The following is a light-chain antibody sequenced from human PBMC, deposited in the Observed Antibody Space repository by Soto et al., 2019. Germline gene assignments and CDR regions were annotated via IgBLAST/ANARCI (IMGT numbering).Light chain of an antibody. J-gene: IGLJ1*01. CDR3: SSYTTSNTYV. Sequence: QSALTQAASVSGCPGQSITFSCTGTKSDIGVYNYVSWYQQHPGKAPKLMIYEVNNRPSGVSNRFSGSKSGNTASLTISGLQAEDEADYYCSSYTTSNTYVFGTGTKVTVL. V-gene: IGLV2-14*01. CDR1: KSDIGVYNY. CDR2: EVN.